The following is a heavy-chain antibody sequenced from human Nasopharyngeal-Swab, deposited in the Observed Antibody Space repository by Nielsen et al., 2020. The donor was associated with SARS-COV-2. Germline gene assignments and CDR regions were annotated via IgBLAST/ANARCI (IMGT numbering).Heavy chain of an antibody. CDR2: ISYDGINK. V-gene: IGHV3-30-3*01. Sequence: WIRQPPGKGLEWVAVISYDGINKYYADSVKGRFTISRDNSKNTLYLQMNSLRAEDTAVYYCARDRVSGSYVDYWGQGTLVTVSS. CDR3: ARDRVSGSYVDY. J-gene: IGHJ4*02. D-gene: IGHD1-26*01.